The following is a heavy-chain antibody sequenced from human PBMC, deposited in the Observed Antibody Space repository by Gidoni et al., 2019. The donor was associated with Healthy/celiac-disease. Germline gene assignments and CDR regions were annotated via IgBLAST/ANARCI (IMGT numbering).Heavy chain of an antibody. J-gene: IGHJ3*02. CDR1: GGTFSSYA. CDR2: IIPIVGTA. Sequence: QVQLVQSGAEVKKPGSSVKVSCKASGGTFSSYAISWVRQARGQGLEGMGGIIPIVGTANYAQKFQGRVTITADESTSTADMELSSLRSEDTAVYYCASTRVVGATNAFDIWGQGTMVTVSS. V-gene: IGHV1-69*01. D-gene: IGHD1-26*01. CDR3: ASTRVVGATNAFDI.